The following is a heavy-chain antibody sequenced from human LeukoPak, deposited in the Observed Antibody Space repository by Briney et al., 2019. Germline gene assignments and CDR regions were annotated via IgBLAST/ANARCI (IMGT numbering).Heavy chain of an antibody. Sequence: GGSLRLSFAASGFTFSSYSMNWVRQAPGKGLEWVSAISGSGGSTYYADSVKGRFTISRDNSKNTLYLQMNSLRAEDTAVYYCAKVEPTVTIGGWFDPWGQGTLVTVSS. J-gene: IGHJ5*02. CDR3: AKVEPTVTIGGWFDP. CDR2: ISGSGGST. D-gene: IGHD4-17*01. CDR1: GFTFSSYS. V-gene: IGHV3-23*01.